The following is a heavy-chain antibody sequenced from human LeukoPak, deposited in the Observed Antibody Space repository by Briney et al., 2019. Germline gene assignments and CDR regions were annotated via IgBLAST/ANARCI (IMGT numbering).Heavy chain of an antibody. J-gene: IGHJ6*03. Sequence: VASLKLSCKASGYTFTSYAISCVRQAPGQGLEWMGWISAYNGNTNYAQKLRGRVTMTTDTSTSTSSMELRSLPPRPTAVYYCARVGPPMWLSNYVYYYYSMDAWGKGTTVPVSS. CDR2: ISAYNGNT. CDR1: GYTFTSYA. D-gene: IGHD4-11*01. V-gene: IGHV1-18*01. CDR3: ARVGPPMWLSNYVYYYYSMDA.